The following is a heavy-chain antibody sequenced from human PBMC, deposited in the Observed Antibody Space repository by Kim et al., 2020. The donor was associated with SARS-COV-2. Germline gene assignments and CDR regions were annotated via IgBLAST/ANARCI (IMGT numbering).Heavy chain of an antibody. Sequence: GGSLRLSCAASGFTFSNYGMNWVRQAPGKGLEWVSAISGSGGSTNYADSVKGRFTISRDNSKNTLYLQMNSLRAEDTAVYYCAKMVWGTSRYGDYWGQGTLVTLSS. J-gene: IGHJ4*02. CDR2: ISGSGGST. D-gene: IGHD3-16*02. V-gene: IGHV3-23*01. CDR1: GFTFSNYG. CDR3: AKMVWGTSRYGDY.